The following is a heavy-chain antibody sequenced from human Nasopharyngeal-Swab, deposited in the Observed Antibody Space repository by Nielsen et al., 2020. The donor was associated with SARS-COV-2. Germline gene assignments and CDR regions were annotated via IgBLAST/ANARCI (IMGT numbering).Heavy chain of an antibody. J-gene: IGHJ3*02. CDR2: ISYDGSNK. CDR3: AKDLGGYDQEGAFDI. D-gene: IGHD5-12*01. V-gene: IGHV3-30-3*01. Sequence: GESLKISCAASGFTFSSYAMHWVRQAPGKGLEWVAVISYDGSNKYYADSVKGRFTISRDNSKNTLYLQMNSLRAEDTAVYYCAKDLGGYDQEGAFDIWGQGTMVTVSS. CDR1: GFTFSSYA.